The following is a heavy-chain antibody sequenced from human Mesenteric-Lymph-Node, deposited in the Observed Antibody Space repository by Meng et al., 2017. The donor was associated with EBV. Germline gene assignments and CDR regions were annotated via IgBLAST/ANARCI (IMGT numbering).Heavy chain of an antibody. Sequence: QPQPEESGSGLVRPSQTLSLTCAVSGGSIISGGYSWSWIRQAPGKGLEWIGFIYHSGTTYLNPSLRSRVNLSVDTSKNQFSLNLRSVSAADTAIYYCARSAGGDYFDYWGQGTLVTVSS. CDR2: IYHSGTT. CDR3: ARSAGGDYFDY. V-gene: IGHV4-30-2*01. CDR1: GGSIISGGYS. J-gene: IGHJ4*02. D-gene: IGHD1-26*01.